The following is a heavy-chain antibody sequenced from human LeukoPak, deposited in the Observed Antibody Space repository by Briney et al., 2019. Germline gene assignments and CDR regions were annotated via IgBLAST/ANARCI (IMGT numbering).Heavy chain of an antibody. J-gene: IGHJ4*02. CDR1: GYTFTSYG. V-gene: IGHV1-18*01. CDR2: INPNSGGT. Sequence: ASVKVSCKASGYTFTSYGISWVRQAPGQGLEWMGWINPNSGGTNYAQKFQGRVTMTTDTSTSTAYMELRSLRSDDTAVYYCARSSSDWGDYWGQGTLVTVSS. CDR3: ARSSSDWGDY. D-gene: IGHD6-19*01.